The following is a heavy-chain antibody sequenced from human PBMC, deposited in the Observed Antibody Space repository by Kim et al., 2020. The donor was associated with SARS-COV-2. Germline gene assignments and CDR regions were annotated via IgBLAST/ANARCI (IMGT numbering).Heavy chain of an antibody. J-gene: IGHJ2*01. V-gene: IGHV3-64D*06. CDR1: GFTFSNHI. CDR3: VRGNDVMATSDWHFDL. D-gene: IGHD5-12*01. Sequence: GGSLRLSCLASGFTFSNHIMHWVRQGPGKGLEDVSAISSNGHRTYYGDSVRGRFTISRDTSSKTLYLQMGSLRVEDTAIYYCVRGNDVMATSDWHFDLWGRGTRVTVSS. CDR2: ISSNGHRT.